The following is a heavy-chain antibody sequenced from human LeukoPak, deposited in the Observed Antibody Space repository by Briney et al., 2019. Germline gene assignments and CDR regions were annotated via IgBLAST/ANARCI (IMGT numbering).Heavy chain of an antibody. CDR3: AGRYYYGSGHFENWFDP. Sequence: GGSLRLSCAASGFTFSSYWMSWVRQAPGKGLEWVANIKQDGSEKYYVDSVKGRFTISRDNAKNSLYLQMNSLRAEDTAVYYCAGRYYYGSGHFENWFDPWGQGTLVTVSS. V-gene: IGHV3-7*03. J-gene: IGHJ5*02. CDR1: GFTFSSYW. CDR2: IKQDGSEK. D-gene: IGHD3-10*01.